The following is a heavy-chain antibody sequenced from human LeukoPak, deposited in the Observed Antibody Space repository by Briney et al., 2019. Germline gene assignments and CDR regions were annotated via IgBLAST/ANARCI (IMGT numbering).Heavy chain of an antibody. Sequence: SGGSLRLSCAASGFTFSSYGMHWVRQAPGKGLEWVAVIWYDGSNKYYADSVKGRLTISRDNSKNTLYLQMNSLSAEDTAVYYCAKSISALTPVGATYFDYWGQGTLVTVSS. CDR1: GFTFSSYG. V-gene: IGHV3-33*06. D-gene: IGHD1-26*01. CDR3: AKSISALTPVGATYFDY. CDR2: IWYDGSNK. J-gene: IGHJ4*02.